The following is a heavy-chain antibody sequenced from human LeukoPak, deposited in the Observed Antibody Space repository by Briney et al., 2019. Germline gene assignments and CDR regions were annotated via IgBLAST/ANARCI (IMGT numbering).Heavy chain of an antibody. J-gene: IGHJ5*02. D-gene: IGHD3-22*01. Sequence: PGGSLRLSCAPSGFTFIGTSMNWVREAPGKGLEWVASMNRDPIYYADSVKGRFTISRDNAKNSVYLQMNSLRAEDTAVYFCARDTYFYDTSGYYINDLWGQGTLVTVSS. CDR2: MNRDPI. CDR3: ARDTYFYDTSGYYINDL. CDR1: GFTFIGTS. V-gene: IGHV3-69-1*01.